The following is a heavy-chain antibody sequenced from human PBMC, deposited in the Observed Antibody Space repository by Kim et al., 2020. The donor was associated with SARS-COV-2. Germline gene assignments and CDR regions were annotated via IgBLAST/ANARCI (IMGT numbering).Heavy chain of an antibody. Sequence: ASVKVSCKASGYTFTGYYMHWVRQAPGQGLEWMGWINPNSGGTNYAQKFQGWVTMTRDTSISTAYMELSRLRSDDTAVYYCARDRGERTMVRGVILRYYFDYWGQGTLVTVSS. CDR3: ARDRGERTMVRGVILRYYFDY. CDR1: GYTFTGYY. V-gene: IGHV1-2*04. CDR2: INPNSGGT. D-gene: IGHD3-10*01. J-gene: IGHJ4*02.